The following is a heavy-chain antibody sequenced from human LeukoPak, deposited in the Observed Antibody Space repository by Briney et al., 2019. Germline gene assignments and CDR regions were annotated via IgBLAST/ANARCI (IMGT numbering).Heavy chain of an antibody. D-gene: IGHD2-21*01. CDR1: GFTFSSYE. J-gene: IGHJ4*02. Sequence: GGSLRLSCAASGFTFSSYEIIWVRQAPGKGPEWISYTSTSGSTTNYTDSVKGRFTISRDNAKNSLFLQMNSLRGEDTAVYYCTRNGGGLDYWGQGTLVTVSS. CDR2: TSTSGSTT. CDR3: TRNGGGLDY. V-gene: IGHV3-48*03.